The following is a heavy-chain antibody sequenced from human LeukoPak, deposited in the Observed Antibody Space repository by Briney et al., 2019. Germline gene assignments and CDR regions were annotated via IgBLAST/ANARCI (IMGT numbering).Heavy chain of an antibody. D-gene: IGHD1-26*01. V-gene: IGHV4-4*02. CDR3: ARVLGNYYRAFDS. Sequence: SGTLSLTCAVSGGSISSSNWWSWVRQPPGKGLEWIGEIYDSGSTSCNPSLKSRVTISVDKSKNQFSLKVSSVTAADTAMYYCARVLGNYYRAFDSWGQGILVTVSS. CDR1: GGSISSSNW. CDR2: IYDSGST. J-gene: IGHJ4*02.